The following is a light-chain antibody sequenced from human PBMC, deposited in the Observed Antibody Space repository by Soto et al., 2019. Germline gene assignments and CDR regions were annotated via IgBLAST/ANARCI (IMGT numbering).Light chain of an antibody. Sequence: TQSPATLSASVGDRVTISCRASQGISSYLAWYQQKPGKAPKLLIYAASTLQSGVPSRFRGSGSGTELTLTISSLKPEDFATYYCQQLKSYPITFGQGTRLEIK. V-gene: IGKV1-9*01. CDR3: QQLKSYPIT. CDR1: QGISSY. J-gene: IGKJ5*01. CDR2: AAS.